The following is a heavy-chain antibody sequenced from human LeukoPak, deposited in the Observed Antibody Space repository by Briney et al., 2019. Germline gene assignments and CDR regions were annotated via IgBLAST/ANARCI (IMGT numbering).Heavy chain of an antibody. J-gene: IGHJ4*02. Sequence: GGSLRLSCAASGFTFSSYSMNWVGQAAGKGVEWVSYISSSSSTIYYADSVKGRFTISRDNAKNSLYLQMNSLRAEDTAVYYCARGLSLFAELLWWGQGTLVTVSS. D-gene: IGHD3-10*02. CDR1: GFTFSSYS. CDR2: ISSSSSTI. V-gene: IGHV3-48*01. CDR3: ARGLSLFAELLW.